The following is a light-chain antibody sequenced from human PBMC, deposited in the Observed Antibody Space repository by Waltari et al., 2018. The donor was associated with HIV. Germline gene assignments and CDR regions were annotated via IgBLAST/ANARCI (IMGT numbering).Light chain of an antibody. Sequence: QSVLTQPPSVSAAPGQKVTISCSESSSNIGNNYVTWYQQLPGTAPKLLIYDSNKRPSGIPDRFSGSKSGTSGTLAITGLQTGDEADYYCGTWDSSLSAWVFGGGTKLTVL. CDR2: DSN. CDR3: GTWDSSLSAWV. CDR1: SSNIGNNY. V-gene: IGLV1-51*01. J-gene: IGLJ3*02.